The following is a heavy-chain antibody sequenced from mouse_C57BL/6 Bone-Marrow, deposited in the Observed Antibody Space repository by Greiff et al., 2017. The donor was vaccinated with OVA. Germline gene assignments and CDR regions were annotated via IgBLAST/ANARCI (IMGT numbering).Heavy chain of an antibody. Sequence: EVQLQESVAELVRPGASVKLSCTASGFNIKNTYMHWVKQRPEQGLEWIGRIDPANGNTKYAPKFQGKATITADTSSNTAYLQLSSLTSEDTAIYYCASRFITTVVDRYFDYWGQGTTLTVSS. CDR2: IDPANGNT. V-gene: IGHV14-3*01. D-gene: IGHD1-1*01. J-gene: IGHJ2*01. CDR1: GFNIKNTY. CDR3: ASRFITTVVDRYFDY.